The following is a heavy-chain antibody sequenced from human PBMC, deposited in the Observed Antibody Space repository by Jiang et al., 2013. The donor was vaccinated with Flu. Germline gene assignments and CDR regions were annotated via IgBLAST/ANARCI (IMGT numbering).Heavy chain of an antibody. Sequence: PGLVKPSETLSLTCTVSGGSISTTSYYWAWIRQPPGEGLEWIGRIYTSGSTNYNPSLKSRVTISVDTSKNQFSLKLSSVTAADTAVYYCARDREEGFLEWLDVWGQGTTVTVSS. D-gene: IGHD3-3*01. V-gene: IGHV4-39*07. CDR3: ARDREEGFLEWLDV. CDR1: GGSISTTSYY. CDR2: IYTSGST. J-gene: IGHJ6*02.